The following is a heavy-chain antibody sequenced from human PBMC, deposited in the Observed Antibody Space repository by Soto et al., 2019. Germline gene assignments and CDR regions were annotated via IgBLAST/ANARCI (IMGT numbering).Heavy chain of an antibody. CDR3: ARGAPAMVLRSYYYGMDV. V-gene: IGHV3-13*04. CDR2: IGTAGDT. J-gene: IGHJ6*02. CDR1: GFTFSSYD. D-gene: IGHD5-18*01. Sequence: HPGGSLRLSCAASGFTFSSYDMHWVRQATGKGLEWVSAIGTAGDTYYPGSVKGRFTISRENAKNSLYLQMNSLRAGDTAVYYCARGAPAMVLRSYYYGMDVWGQGTTVTVSS.